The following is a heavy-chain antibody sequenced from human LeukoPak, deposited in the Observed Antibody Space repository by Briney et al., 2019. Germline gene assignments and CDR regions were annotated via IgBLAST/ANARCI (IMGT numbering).Heavy chain of an antibody. CDR1: GYTFTGYY. CDR2: INPNSGGT. V-gene: IGHV1-18*04. D-gene: IGHD2-15*01. J-gene: IGHJ4*02. CDR3: ARGAKVAGSSDY. Sequence: ASVKVSCKASGYTFTGYYMSWVRQAPGQGLEWMGWINPNSGGTNYAQKLQGRVTMTTDTSTSTAYMELRSLRSDDTAVYYCARGAKVAGSSDYWGQGTLVTVSS.